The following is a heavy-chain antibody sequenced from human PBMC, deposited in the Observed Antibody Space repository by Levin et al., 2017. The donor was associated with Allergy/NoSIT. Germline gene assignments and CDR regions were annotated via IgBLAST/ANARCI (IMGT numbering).Heavy chain of an antibody. D-gene: IGHD6-13*01. Sequence: SETLSLTCTVSSGSFSSYFWSWIRQSPGKGLEWIGYMYSSGSTSYNPSLKSRVTISVDTSKNQCSLKLSSVTAADTAVYYCARGPDSKKLGYWGQGTLVTVSA. CDR1: SGSFSSYF. V-gene: IGHV4-59*01. CDR3: ARGPDSKKLGY. CDR2: MYSSGST. J-gene: IGHJ4*02.